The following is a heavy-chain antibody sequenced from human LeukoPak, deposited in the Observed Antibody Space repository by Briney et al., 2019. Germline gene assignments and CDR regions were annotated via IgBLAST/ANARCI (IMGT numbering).Heavy chain of an antibody. Sequence: SETLSLTCAVYGGSFSDYYWSWIRQPPGKGLEYIGEINHSGITNYNPSLMSRVTISVDTSKNQFSLKLSSVTAADTAVYYCARLGCSGSSCYAVGDWFDPWGQGTLVTVSS. CDR2: INHSGIT. D-gene: IGHD2-15*01. J-gene: IGHJ5*02. CDR3: ARLGCSGSSCYAVGDWFDP. CDR1: GGSFSDYY. V-gene: IGHV4-34*01.